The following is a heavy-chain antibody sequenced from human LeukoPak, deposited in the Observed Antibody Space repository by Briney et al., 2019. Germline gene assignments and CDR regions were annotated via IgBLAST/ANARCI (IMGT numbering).Heavy chain of an antibody. CDR3: AKGTGSGWYGNNWFDP. Sequence: GGSLRLSCAASGFTFSNYAMSWVCQAPGKGLEWVSVISTSGGSTYYADSVKGRFTISRDNSKNTLYLQMNSLRAEDTAVYYCAKGTGSGWYGNNWFDPWGQGTLVTVSS. V-gene: IGHV3-23*01. CDR1: GFTFSNYA. CDR2: ISTSGGST. J-gene: IGHJ5*02. D-gene: IGHD6-19*01.